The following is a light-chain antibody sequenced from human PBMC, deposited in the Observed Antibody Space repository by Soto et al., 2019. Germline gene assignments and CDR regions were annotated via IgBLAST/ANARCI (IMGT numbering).Light chain of an antibody. Sequence: EIVLTQSPGTLSVSPGERATLSCRASQSVSSSYLAWYQQKPGQAPRLLIYGASSRATGIPDRFSGSGSGTEFTLTISSLEPEDFAVYYCQHSGSSLCTFGQGTKLEIK. CDR3: QHSGSSLCT. J-gene: IGKJ1*01. CDR1: QSVSSSY. CDR2: GAS. V-gene: IGKV3-20*01.